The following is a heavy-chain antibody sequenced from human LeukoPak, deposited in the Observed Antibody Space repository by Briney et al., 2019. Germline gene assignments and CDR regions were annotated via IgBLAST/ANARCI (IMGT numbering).Heavy chain of an antibody. J-gene: IGHJ6*03. V-gene: IGHV4-34*01. D-gene: IGHD3-16*02. Sequence: SETLSLTCAVYGGSFSGYYWSWIRQPPGKGLEWIGEINHSGSTNYNPSLKSRVTISVDTSKNQFSLKLSSVTAADTAVYYCARLMRLRYYDYVWGSYRPMSYMDVWGKGTTVTVSS. CDR3: ARLMRLRYYDYVWGSYRPMSYMDV. CDR2: INHSGST. CDR1: GGSFSGYY.